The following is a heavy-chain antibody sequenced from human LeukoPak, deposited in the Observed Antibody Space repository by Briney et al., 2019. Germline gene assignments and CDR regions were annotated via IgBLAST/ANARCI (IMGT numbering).Heavy chain of an antibody. CDR2: ISYDGSNK. Sequence: GGSLRLSCAASGLTFSSYAMSWVRQAPGKGLEWVAVISYDGSNKYYADSVKGRFTISRDNSKNTLYLQMNSLRAEDTAVYYCAKSAAELDYWGQGTLVTVSS. CDR3: AKSAAELDY. J-gene: IGHJ4*02. CDR1: GLTFSSYA. D-gene: IGHD6-13*01. V-gene: IGHV3-30*18.